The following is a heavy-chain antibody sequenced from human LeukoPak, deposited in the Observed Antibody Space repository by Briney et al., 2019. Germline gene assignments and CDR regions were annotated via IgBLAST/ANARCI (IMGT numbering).Heavy chain of an antibody. J-gene: IGHJ4*02. V-gene: IGHV3-74*01. CDR2: INSDGSST. Sequence: GGSLRLSCAASGFTFSSYRMDWVRQAPGKGLEWVSRINSDGSSTSYADSVKGRFTISRDNAKNTLYLQMNSLRAEDTAVYYCARDREMATTLIDYWGQGTLVTVSS. D-gene: IGHD5-24*01. CDR1: GFTFSSYR. CDR3: ARDREMATTLIDY.